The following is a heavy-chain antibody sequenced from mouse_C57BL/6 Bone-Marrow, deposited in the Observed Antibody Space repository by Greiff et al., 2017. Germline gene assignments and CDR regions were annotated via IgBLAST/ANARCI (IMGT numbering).Heavy chain of an antibody. V-gene: IGHV14-4*01. D-gene: IGHD1-1*01. CDR2: IDPENGDT. CDR3: TTYYYGSSFPLFDY. Sequence: VQLKQSGAELVRPGASVKLSCTASGFNIKDDYMHWVKQRPEQGLEWIGWIDPENGDTEYASEFQGKATITADTSSNTAYLQLSSLTSEDTAVYYCTTYYYGSSFPLFDYWGQGTTLTVSS. CDR1: GFNIKDDY. J-gene: IGHJ2*01.